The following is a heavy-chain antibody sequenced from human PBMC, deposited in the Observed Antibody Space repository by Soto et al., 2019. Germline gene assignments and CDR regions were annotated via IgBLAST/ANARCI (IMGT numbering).Heavy chain of an antibody. J-gene: IGHJ5*02. Sequence: GASVKVSCKASGGTFSSYAISWVRQAPGQGLEWMGGIIPIFGTANYAQKFQGRVTITADKSTSTAYMELSSLRSEDTAVYYCASYYWGXSGGLRFLEDPGSWFDPWGQGTLVTVSS. CDR2: IIPIFGTA. D-gene: IGHD3-3*01. CDR1: GGTFSSYA. V-gene: IGHV1-69*06. CDR3: ASYYWGXSGGLRFLEDPGSWFDP.